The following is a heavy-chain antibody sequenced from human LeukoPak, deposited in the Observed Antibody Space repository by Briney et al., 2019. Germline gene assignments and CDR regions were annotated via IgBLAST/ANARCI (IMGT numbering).Heavy chain of an antibody. Sequence: ASVKVSCKASGYTFTGYYMHWVRQAPGQGLEWMGWINPNSGGTNYAQKFQGRVTMTRDTSISTAYMELSRLRSDDTAVYYCAREGAAAGYYYYYGMDVWGQGTTVTVSS. CDR2: INPNSGGT. J-gene: IGHJ6*02. D-gene: IGHD6-13*01. V-gene: IGHV1-2*02. CDR3: AREGAAAGYYYYYGMDV. CDR1: GYTFTGYY.